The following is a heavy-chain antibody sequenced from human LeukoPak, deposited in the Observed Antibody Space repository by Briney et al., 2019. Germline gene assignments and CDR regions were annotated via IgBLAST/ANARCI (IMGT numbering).Heavy chain of an antibody. CDR1: GYSISSGYF. J-gene: IGHJ5*02. CDR2: IGHSGST. Sequence: SETLSLTCAVSGYSISSGYFWRWIRQPPGKGLEWIGGIGHSGSTYYNPSLKSRITISTDTSKNRFSLKLSSVTAADTAVYYCARLNTGVLSSRTNNWFDPWGQGTLVTVSS. D-gene: IGHD6-13*01. CDR3: ARLNTGVLSSRTNNWFDP. V-gene: IGHV4-38-2*01.